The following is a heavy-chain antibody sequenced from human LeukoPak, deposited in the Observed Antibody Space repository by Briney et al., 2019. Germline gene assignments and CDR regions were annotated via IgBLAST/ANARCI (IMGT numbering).Heavy chain of an antibody. V-gene: IGHV3-49*03. J-gene: IGHJ4*02. CDR3: TRDRWDDFWSGTTRQDY. CDR1: GFTFGDYA. Sequence: PGRSLRLSCTASGFTFGDYAMSWFRQAPGKGLEWVGFIRSKAYGGTTEYAASVKGRFTISRDDSKSIAYLQMNSLKTEDTAVDYCTRDRWDDFWSGTTRQDYWGQGTLVTVSS. D-gene: IGHD3-3*01. CDR2: IRSKAYGGTT.